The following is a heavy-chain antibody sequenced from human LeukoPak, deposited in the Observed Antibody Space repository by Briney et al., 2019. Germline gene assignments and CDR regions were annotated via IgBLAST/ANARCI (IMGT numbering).Heavy chain of an antibody. D-gene: IGHD3-22*01. CDR2: ISSSSSYI. CDR3: ARDHYYYDSSGYPPD. J-gene: IGHJ4*02. Sequence: GGSLRLSCAASGFTFSSYEMNWVRQAPGKGLEWVSSISSSSSYIYYADSVKGRFTISRDNAKNSLYLQMNSLRAEDTAVYYCARDHYYYDSSGYPPDWGQGTLVTVSS. CDR1: GFTFSSYE. V-gene: IGHV3-21*01.